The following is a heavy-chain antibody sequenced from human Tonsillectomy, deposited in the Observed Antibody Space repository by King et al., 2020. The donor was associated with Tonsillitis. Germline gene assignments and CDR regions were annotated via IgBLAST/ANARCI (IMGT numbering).Heavy chain of an antibody. D-gene: IGHD5-18*01. J-gene: IGHJ3*02. CDR2: ISSSGSTI. CDR1: GFTFSSYE. Sequence: VQLVESGGGLVQPGGSLRLSCAASGFTFSSYEMNWVRQAPGKGLEWVSYISSSGSTIYYADSVKGRFTISRDNAKNSLYLQMNSLRAEDTAVYYCARGQSGYSWTVAFYIWGQGTMVTVSS. CDR3: ARGQSGYSWTVAFYI. V-gene: IGHV3-48*03.